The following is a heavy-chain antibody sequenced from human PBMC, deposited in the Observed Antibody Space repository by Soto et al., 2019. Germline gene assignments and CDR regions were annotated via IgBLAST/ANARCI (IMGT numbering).Heavy chain of an antibody. CDR1: GYTFTSYG. CDR3: ARGGLNYGDGSDYYYYGMDV. Sequence: QVPLVQSGAEVKKPGASVKVSCKASGYTFTSYGISWVRQAPGQGLEWMGWISAYNGNTNYAQKLQGRVTMTTDTSTSTGYMELRSLRSDDTAVYYCARGGLNYGDGSDYYYYGMDVWGQGTTVAVSS. D-gene: IGHD4-17*01. V-gene: IGHV1-18*01. CDR2: ISAYNGNT. J-gene: IGHJ6*02.